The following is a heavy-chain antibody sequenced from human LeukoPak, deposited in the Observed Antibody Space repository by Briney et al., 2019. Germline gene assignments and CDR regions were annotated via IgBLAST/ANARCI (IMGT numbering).Heavy chain of an antibody. CDR3: ARLGYCSGGSCSSFDY. CDR1: GFTFSSYV. V-gene: IGHV3-21*01. CDR2: ISSGSTYI. Sequence: GGSLRLSCAASGFTFSSYVMNWVRQAPGKGLEWVSSISSGSTYIYYADSVKGRFTISRDNTKNSLYLQMNSLRAEDTAVYYCARLGYCSGGSCSSFDYWGQGTLVTVSS. J-gene: IGHJ4*02. D-gene: IGHD2-15*01.